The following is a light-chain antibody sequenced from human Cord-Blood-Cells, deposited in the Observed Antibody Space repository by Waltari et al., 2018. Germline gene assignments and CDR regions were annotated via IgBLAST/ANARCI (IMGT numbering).Light chain of an antibody. V-gene: IGLV4-69*01. J-gene: IGLJ3*02. CDR2: LNSDGSH. CDR1: SGHSSYA. Sequence: QLVLTQSPSASASLGASVKLTCTLSSGHSSYAIAWHQQQPEKGPRYLMKLNSDGSHSKGGGIPDRFSGSSSGAERYLTISSLQSEDEADYYCQTWGTGVFGGGTKLTVL. CDR3: QTWGTGV.